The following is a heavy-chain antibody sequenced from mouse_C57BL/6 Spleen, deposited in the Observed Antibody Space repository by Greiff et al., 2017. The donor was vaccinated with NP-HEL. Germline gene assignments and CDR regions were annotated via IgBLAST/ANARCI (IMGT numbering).Heavy chain of an antibody. D-gene: IGHD4-1*01. CDR3: ARGGTYWFAY. J-gene: IGHJ3*01. CDR2: IDPSDSYT. CDR1: GYTFTSYW. Sequence: QVQLQQPGAELVMPGASVKLSCKASGYTFTSYWMHWVKQRPGQGLEWIGDIDPSDSYTNYNQKFKGKSTLTVDKSSSTAYMQLSSLTSEDSAVYYCARGGTYWFAYWGQGTLVTVSA. V-gene: IGHV1-69*01.